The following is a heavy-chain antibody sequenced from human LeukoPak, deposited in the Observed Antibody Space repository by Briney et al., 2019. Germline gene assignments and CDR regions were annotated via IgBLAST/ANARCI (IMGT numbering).Heavy chain of an antibody. CDR2: IYTSGST. D-gene: IGHD6-19*01. Sequence: SETLSLTCTVSGGSISSYYWSWIRQPPGKGLEWIGYIYTSGSTNYNPSLKSRVTISVDTSKNQFSLKLSSVTAADTAVYYCARTVIGVTGSRFDSWGLGTLVTVSS. V-gene: IGHV4-4*09. CDR3: ARTVIGVTGSRFDS. CDR1: GGSISSYY. J-gene: IGHJ4*02.